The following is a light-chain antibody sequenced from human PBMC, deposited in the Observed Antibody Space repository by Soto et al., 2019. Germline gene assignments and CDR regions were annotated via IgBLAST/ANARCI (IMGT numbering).Light chain of an antibody. CDR1: QNVSSN. CDR2: EAS. V-gene: IGKV3-11*01. J-gene: IGKJ4*01. CDR3: QQRSNWPLT. Sequence: TVLTQSPGTLSLSPGERATLSCMASQNVSSNLLVWYQQHPGQAPRLLIYEASNRASGIPARFSGSGSGTDFTLTISSLEPEDFAVYYCQQRSNWPLTFGGGTKVDIK.